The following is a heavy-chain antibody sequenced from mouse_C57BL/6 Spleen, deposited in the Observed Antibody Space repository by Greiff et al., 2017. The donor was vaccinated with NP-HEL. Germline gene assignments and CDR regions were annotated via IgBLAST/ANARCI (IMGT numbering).Heavy chain of an antibody. CDR3: AREGDGDC. D-gene: IGHD3-3*01. J-gene: IGHJ2*01. CDR2: IYPGDGDT. V-gene: IGHV1-82*01. CDR1: GYAFSSSW. Sequence: QLQQSGPELVKPGASVKISCKASGYAFSSSWMNWVKQRPGKGLEWIGRIYPGDGDTNYNGKFKGKATLTADKSSSTAYMQLSSLTSEDSAVYFCAREGDGDCWGQGTTLTVSS.